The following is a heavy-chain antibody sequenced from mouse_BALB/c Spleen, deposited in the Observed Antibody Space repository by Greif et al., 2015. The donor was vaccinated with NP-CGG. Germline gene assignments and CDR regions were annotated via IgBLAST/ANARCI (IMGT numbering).Heavy chain of an antibody. Sequence: QVQLKESGPGLVKPGASVKISCKASGYTSTDYYINWVKQKPGQGLEWIGWIYPGSGNTKYNEKFKGKATLTVDTSSSTAYMQLSSLTSEDTAVYFCARRTGTEAMDYWGQGTSVTVSS. V-gene: IGHV1-84*02. J-gene: IGHJ4*01. D-gene: IGHD3-3*01. CDR1: GYTSTDYY. CDR2: IYPGSGNT. CDR3: ARRTGTEAMDY.